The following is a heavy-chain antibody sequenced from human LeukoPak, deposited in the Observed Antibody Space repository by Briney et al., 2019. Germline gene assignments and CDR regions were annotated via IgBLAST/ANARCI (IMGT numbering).Heavy chain of an antibody. J-gene: IGHJ4*02. CDR2: IKQGGSEK. Sequence: GGSLRLSCAASGFVFANYWMSWVRQAPGKGLEWVADIKQGGSEKLYVDSVKGRFTISRDDAKNSLSLQMDSLRAEDTAVYYCAKRRDGYNEYYFDYWGQGTLVTVSS. V-gene: IGHV3-7*03. D-gene: IGHD5-24*01. CDR1: GFVFANYW. CDR3: AKRRDGYNEYYFDY.